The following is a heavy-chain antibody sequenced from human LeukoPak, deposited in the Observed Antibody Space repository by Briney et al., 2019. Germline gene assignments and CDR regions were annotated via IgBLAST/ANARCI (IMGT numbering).Heavy chain of an antibody. D-gene: IGHD5-12*01. CDR2: VSRRSSFI. V-gene: IGHV3-21*01. CDR3: ARVSDAYDYFFDY. J-gene: IGHJ4*02. CDR1: GFAFSGYS. Sequence: PGGSLRLSCAASGFAFSGYSMNWVRQAPGKGLEWVSSVSRRSSFIFYADSVQGRFTVSRDDAKDSLFLQMNSLRAEDTAVYYCARVSDAYDYFFDYWGQGTLVTVPS.